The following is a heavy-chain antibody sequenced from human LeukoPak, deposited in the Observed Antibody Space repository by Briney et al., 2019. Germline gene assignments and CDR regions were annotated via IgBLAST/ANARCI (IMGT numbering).Heavy chain of an antibody. V-gene: IGHV3-7*01. D-gene: IGHD1-26*01. Sequence: EGSLRLSCEGSGFTFSNYWMGWVRQAPGKGLQWVANIKTDGSEKYYVDSVKGRFTISRDNAKNSLYLQMNSLRAEDTAVYYCATYSILNRRESQYWGQGTLLTFSS. J-gene: IGHJ1*01. CDR1: GFTFSNYW. CDR3: ATYSILNRRESQY. CDR2: IKTDGSEK.